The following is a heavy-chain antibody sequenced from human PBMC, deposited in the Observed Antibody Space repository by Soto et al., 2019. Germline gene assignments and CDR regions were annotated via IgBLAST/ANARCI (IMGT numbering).Heavy chain of an antibody. V-gene: IGHV1-3*03. CDR2: INPGTGNT. J-gene: IGHJ4*02. CDR1: GYTFTSYG. CDR3: ARGGYFDSSNYLAY. Sequence: ASVKVSCKXSGYTFTSYGINWVRQAPGRGLEWMGWINPGTGNTKYSQQFQGRVIIDRDTSASTAYMELSSLRSEDKAVYYCARGGYFDSSNYLAYWGLGTLVTVSS. D-gene: IGHD3-22*01.